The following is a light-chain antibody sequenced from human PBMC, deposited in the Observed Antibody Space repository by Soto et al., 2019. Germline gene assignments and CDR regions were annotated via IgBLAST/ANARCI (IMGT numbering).Light chain of an antibody. J-gene: IGLJ2*01. CDR1: SSDVGSYNL. V-gene: IGLV2-23*01. CDR2: EGN. CDR3: CSYAGSSTLV. Sequence: QSALTQPASVSGSPGQSITIYCTGTSSDVGSYNLVSWYQQHPGKAPKLMIYEGNKRPSGVSNRFSGSKSGNTASLTISGLQAEDEADYYCCSYAGSSTLVFGGGTKVTVL.